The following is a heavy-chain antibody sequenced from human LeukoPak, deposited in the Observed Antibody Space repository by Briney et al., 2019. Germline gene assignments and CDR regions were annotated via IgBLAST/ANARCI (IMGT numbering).Heavy chain of an antibody. CDR3: ARAPHVPQYPQAFFQY. V-gene: IGHV4-4*02. CDR2: IFHSGLT. Sequence: PGGSLRLSCAASGFTFSNAWMNWVRQSPGKGLEWIGEIFHSGLTNYNPSLKSRVTISLDKSKNQFSLKLNSVTAADTAVYYCARAPHVPQYPQAFFQYWGQGTLVTVSS. D-gene: IGHD2-2*01. CDR1: GFTFSNAW. J-gene: IGHJ1*01.